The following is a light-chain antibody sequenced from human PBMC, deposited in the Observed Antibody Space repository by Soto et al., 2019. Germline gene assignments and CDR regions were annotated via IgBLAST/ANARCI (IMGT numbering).Light chain of an antibody. Sequence: SVLTQPPSVSGAPGQRVTISCTGSSSNIGAGYDVHWYQQLPGTAPKLLIYGNSNRPSGVPDRFSGSKSCTSASLAITGLQAEDEADYYCQSYDSSLSGYVFGTGTKLTVL. CDR2: GNS. CDR1: SSNIGAGYD. J-gene: IGLJ1*01. V-gene: IGLV1-40*01. CDR3: QSYDSSLSGYV.